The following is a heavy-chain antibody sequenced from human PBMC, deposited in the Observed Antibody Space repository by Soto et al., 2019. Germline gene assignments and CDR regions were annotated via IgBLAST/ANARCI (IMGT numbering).Heavy chain of an antibody. CDR3: ARARTTVVTQAYWYFDL. CDR1: GGSISSGGYY. V-gene: IGHV4-31*03. D-gene: IGHD4-17*01. Sequence: QVQLQESGPGLVKPSQTLSLTCTVSGGSISSGGYYWSWIRQHPGKGLEWIGYIYYSGSTYYNPALKSRATISVDTSKNQFSLKLSSVTAADTAVYYCARARTTVVTQAYWYFDLWGRGTLVTVSS. J-gene: IGHJ2*01. CDR2: IYYSGST.